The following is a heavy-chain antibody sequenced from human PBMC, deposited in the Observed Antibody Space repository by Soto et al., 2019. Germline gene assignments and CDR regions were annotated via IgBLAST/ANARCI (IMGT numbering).Heavy chain of an antibody. CDR2: IGTAGDP. CDR1: GFTFRSYD. D-gene: IGHD3-3*01. V-gene: IGHV3-13*05. J-gene: IGHJ4*02. CDR3: ARASGLYKGFDY. Sequence: WGSLRLSCAASGFTFRSYDMHWVRQATGKGLEWVSAIGTAGDPYYPGSVKGRFTISRENAKNSFYLQMNSLRAGDTAVYYCARASGLYKGFDYWGQGTLVTVSS.